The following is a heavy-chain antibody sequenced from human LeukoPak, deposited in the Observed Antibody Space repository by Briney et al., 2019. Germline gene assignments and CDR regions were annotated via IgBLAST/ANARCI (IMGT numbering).Heavy chain of an antibody. CDR3: ARVPRSYYYYYYMDV. CDR2: IYYSGST. CDR1: GGSISSYY. J-gene: IGHJ6*03. Sequence: SETLSLTCTVSGGSISSYYWSWVRQPPGKGLEWIGYIYYSGSTNYNPSLKSRVTISVDTSKNQFSLKLSSVTAADTAVYYCARVPRSYYYYYYMDVWGKGTTVTVSS. V-gene: IGHV4-59*01.